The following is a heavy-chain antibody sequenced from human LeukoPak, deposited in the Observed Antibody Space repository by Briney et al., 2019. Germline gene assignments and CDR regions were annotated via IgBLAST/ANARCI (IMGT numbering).Heavy chain of an antibody. Sequence: SETLSLTCTVSGGSVSSGSYYWSWIRQPPGKGLEWIGYIYYSGSTNFNPSLKSRVTISVDTSKNQFSLKLTSVTAADTAVYYCATCPYGDYNWFDPWGQGTLVTVSS. CDR1: GGSVSSGSYY. CDR2: IYYSGST. V-gene: IGHV4-61*01. J-gene: IGHJ5*02. CDR3: ATCPYGDYNWFDP. D-gene: IGHD3-10*01.